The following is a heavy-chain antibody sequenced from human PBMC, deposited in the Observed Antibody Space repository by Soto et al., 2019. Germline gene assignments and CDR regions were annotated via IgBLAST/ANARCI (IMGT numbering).Heavy chain of an antibody. V-gene: IGHV5-51*01. D-gene: IGHD6-13*01. J-gene: IGHJ6*02. Sequence: PWEFLKITCRGSGYSFTSYWNGWVRQMPGKGLEWMGIIYPGDSDTRYSPSFQGQVTISADKSISTAYLQWSSLKASDTAMYYCARSQQQLGTYYYYYGLDVWGQGTTVTVSS. CDR2: IYPGDSDT. CDR1: GYSFTSYW. CDR3: ARSQQQLGTYYYYYGLDV.